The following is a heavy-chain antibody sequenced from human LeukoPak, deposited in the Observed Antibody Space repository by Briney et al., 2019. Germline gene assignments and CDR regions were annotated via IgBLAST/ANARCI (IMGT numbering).Heavy chain of an antibody. CDR2: ISYDGSNK. D-gene: IGHD1-26*01. CDR3: AREMGGSYYFDY. Sequence: GGSLRLSCAASGFTFSSYAMHWVRQAPGKGLEWVAVISYDGSNKYYADSVKGRFTISRDNSKNTLYLQMNSLSAEDTAVYYCAREMGGSYYFDYWGQGTLVTVSS. J-gene: IGHJ4*02. CDR1: GFTFSSYA. V-gene: IGHV3-30*04.